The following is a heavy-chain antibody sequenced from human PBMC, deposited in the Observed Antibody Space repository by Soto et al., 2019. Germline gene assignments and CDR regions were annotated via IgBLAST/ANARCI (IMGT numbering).Heavy chain of an antibody. Sequence: QVQLVQSGAEVKKPGSSVKISCKASGGSFSSHSITWVRQAPGQGLEWMGRIITILDITNYAQKFRDRVTITADKSSSTVYMDLNSLTSEDTAIYYCSVGEDDAYSYPRDDGFDVWGQGTKVSVSS. D-gene: IGHD3-16*02. CDR1: GGSFSSHS. J-gene: IGHJ3*01. CDR3: SVGEDDAYSYPRDDGFDV. V-gene: IGHV1-69*02. CDR2: IITILDIT.